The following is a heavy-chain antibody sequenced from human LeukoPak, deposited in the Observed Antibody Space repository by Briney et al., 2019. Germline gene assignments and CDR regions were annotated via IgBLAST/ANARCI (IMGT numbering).Heavy chain of an antibody. J-gene: IGHJ1*01. CDR2: ISAYNGNT. CDR3: ARGPPGEAGMVATEYFQH. Sequence: ASVKVSCKASGYTFTSYGISWVRQAPGQGLEWMGWISAYNGNTNYAQKLQGRVTMTTDTSTSTAYMELRSLRSDDTAVYYCARGPPGEAGMVATEYFQHWGQGTLVTVSS. V-gene: IGHV1-18*01. D-gene: IGHD5-12*01. CDR1: GYTFTSYG.